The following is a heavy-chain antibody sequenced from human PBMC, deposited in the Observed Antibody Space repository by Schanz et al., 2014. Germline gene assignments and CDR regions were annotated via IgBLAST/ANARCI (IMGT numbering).Heavy chain of an antibody. V-gene: IGHV3-30*04. CDR2: ISYDGSNK. Sequence: QVHLVESGGGVVQPGGSLRLSCAASGFTFSTYALHWVRQAPGKGLEWVALISYDGSNKHYADSVKGRFTISRDNSKKTLYVQMNSLRAEDTAVYYCARDRPSGYALDFWGQGTLVTVSS. CDR3: ARDRPSGYALDF. J-gene: IGHJ4*02. CDR1: GFTFSTYA. D-gene: IGHD5-12*01.